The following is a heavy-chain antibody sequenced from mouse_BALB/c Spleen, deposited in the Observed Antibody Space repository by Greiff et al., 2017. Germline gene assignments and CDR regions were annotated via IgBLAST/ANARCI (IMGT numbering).Heavy chain of an antibody. V-gene: IGHV3-6*02. CDR3: ARDRANAMDY. CDR1: GYSITSGYY. J-gene: IGHJ4*01. CDR2: ISYDGSN. Sequence: SGPGLVKPSQSLSLTCSVTGYSITSGYYWNWIRQFPGNKLEWMGYISYDGSNNYNPSLKNRISITRDTSKNQFFLKLNSVTTEDTATYYCARDRANAMDYWGQGTSVTVSS. D-gene: IGHD3-3*01.